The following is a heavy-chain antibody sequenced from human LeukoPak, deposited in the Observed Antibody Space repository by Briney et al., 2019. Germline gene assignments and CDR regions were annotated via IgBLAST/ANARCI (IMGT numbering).Heavy chain of an antibody. CDR3: ARDLIVVVPAAMDYYYYYMDV. CDR1: GGSISSYY. D-gene: IGHD2-2*01. Sequence: SETLSLTCTVSGGSISSYYWSWIRQPAGKGLEWIGRIYTSGSTNYNPSLKSRVTMSVDTSKNQFSLKLSSVTAADTAVYYCARDLIVVVPAAMDYYYYYMDVWGKGTTVTVS. V-gene: IGHV4-4*07. CDR2: IYTSGST. J-gene: IGHJ6*03.